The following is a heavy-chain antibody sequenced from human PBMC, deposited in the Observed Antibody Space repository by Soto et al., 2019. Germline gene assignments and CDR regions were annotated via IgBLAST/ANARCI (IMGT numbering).Heavy chain of an antibody. Sequence: SETLSLTCTVSGGSVSSGSYYWSWIRQPPGKGLEWIGYIYYSGSTNYNPSLKSRVTISVDTSKNQFSLKLSSVTAADTAVYYCARARYDFWSGYYNWFDPWGQGTLVTVSS. CDR1: GGSVSSGSYY. J-gene: IGHJ5*02. CDR2: IYYSGST. V-gene: IGHV4-61*01. D-gene: IGHD3-3*01. CDR3: ARARYDFWSGYYNWFDP.